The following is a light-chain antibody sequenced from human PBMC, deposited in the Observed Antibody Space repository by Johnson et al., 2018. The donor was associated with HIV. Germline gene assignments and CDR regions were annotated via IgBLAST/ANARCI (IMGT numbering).Light chain of an antibody. J-gene: IGLJ1*01. CDR1: SSNIGNNY. V-gene: IGLV1-51*02. CDR3: GKWDSGRSAHYV. CDR2: ENN. Sequence: QSVLTQPPSVSAAPGQKVTISCSGSSSNIGNNYVSWYQQLPGTALKLLIYENNKRPSGIPDRFSDSKSGTSANLGIHGLQTGDEADYYCGKWDSGRSAHYVFGTGTRVTVL.